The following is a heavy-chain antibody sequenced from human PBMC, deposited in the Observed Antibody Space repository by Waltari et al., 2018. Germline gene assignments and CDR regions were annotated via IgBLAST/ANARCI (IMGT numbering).Heavy chain of an antibody. CDR2: ISYNGAT. CDR3: ATYIGASVGTAAFDV. V-gene: IGHV4-39*01. CDR1: GGSITTHRRH. D-gene: IGHD5-12*01. J-gene: IGHJ3*01. Sequence: QLQRQESGPGLVQPPETLDLTCSVCGGSITTHRRHWGWIRQPPGQGLEWIGTISYNGATYSSPSLRGRLTLSRDTTMNQLSLKLGSVTAADTAVYYCATYIGASVGTAAFDVWGQGTMVTVSS.